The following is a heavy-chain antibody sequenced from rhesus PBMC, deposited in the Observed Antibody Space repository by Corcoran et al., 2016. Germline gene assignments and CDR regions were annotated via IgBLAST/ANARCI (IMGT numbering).Heavy chain of an antibody. D-gene: IGHD3-3*01. J-gene: IGHJ6*01. Sequence: QVQLQESGPGVVKPSETLFLTCAVSGGSISDNYRWSWIRQPPGKGLEWIGFIYDSGTSTKYNPYFTCRVTISKDTFKNQFSLNLISVTAADTAVYYCARDWGMWTGYSLDSWGQGVVVTVSS. CDR1: GGSISDNYR. CDR3: ARDWGMWTGYSLDS. CDR2: IYDSGTST. V-gene: IGHV4S10*01.